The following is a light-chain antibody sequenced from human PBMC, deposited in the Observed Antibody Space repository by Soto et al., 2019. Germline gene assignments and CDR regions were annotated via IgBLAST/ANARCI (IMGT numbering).Light chain of an antibody. J-gene: IGKJ1*01. CDR3: QQCDNWPRT. Sequence: EIGLTQSPGTLSFSPGERATLSCRASQSVSSSYLAWSQQKPGQAPRLLIYGASSRATGIPDRFSGSGSGTDFTLTISSLEPEDFAVYYCQQCDNWPRTFGQGTKLDIK. CDR2: GAS. V-gene: IGKV3D-20*02. CDR1: QSVSSSY.